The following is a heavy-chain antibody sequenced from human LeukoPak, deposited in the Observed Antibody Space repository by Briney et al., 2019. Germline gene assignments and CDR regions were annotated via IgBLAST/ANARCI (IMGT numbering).Heavy chain of an antibody. V-gene: IGHV3-48*03. CDR3: ARDSSGWYAKVDY. Sequence: GGSLRLSCAASGFTFSSYEMNWVRQAPGKGLEWVSYISGSRKTIFYADSVKGRFTISRDNAKNSQYLQMNSLRAEDTAIYYCARDSSGWYAKVDYWGQGTLVTVSS. CDR1: GFTFSSYE. D-gene: IGHD6-19*01. J-gene: IGHJ4*02. CDR2: ISGSRKTI.